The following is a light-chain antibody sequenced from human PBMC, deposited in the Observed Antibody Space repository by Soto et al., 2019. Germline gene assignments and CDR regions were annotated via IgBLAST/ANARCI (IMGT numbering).Light chain of an antibody. CDR2: EVS. CDR1: SRDVGAYDY. V-gene: IGLV2-8*01. CDR3: SSYAGNNNLI. Sequence: QSALTQPPSASGSPGQSVTFSCTGTSRDVGAYDYVSWYQQFPGKAPKLMIYEVSKRPSGVPDRFSGSKSGHTASLTVSGLQAEDEADYYCSSYAGNNNLIFGGGTKLTVL. J-gene: IGLJ2*01.